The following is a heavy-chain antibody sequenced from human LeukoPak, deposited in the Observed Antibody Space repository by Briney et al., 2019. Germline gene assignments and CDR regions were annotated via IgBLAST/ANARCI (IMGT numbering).Heavy chain of an antibody. CDR2: ISSSGSTI. CDR3: ARDDVPGGIDY. D-gene: IGHD3-16*01. Sequence: PGGSLRLSCAASGFTFSSYEMNWVRQAPGKGLEWVSYISSSGSTIYYADSLKGRSTISRDNAKNSLYLQMNSLRAEDTAVYYCARDDVPGGIDYWGQGTLVTVSS. J-gene: IGHJ4*02. V-gene: IGHV3-48*03. CDR1: GFTFSSYE.